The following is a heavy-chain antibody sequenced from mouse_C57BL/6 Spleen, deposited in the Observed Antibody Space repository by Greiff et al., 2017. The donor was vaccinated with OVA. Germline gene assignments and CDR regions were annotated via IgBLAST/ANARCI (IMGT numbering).Heavy chain of an antibody. CDR1: GYTFTDYN. D-gene: IGHD1-1*01. CDR3: AGFSTTVEDWDFDV. CDR2: IKPNNGGT. J-gene: IGHJ1*03. V-gene: IGHV1-22*01. Sequence: VQLKESGPELVKPGASVKMSCKASGYTFTDYNMHWVKQSHGKSLEWIGYIKPNNGGTSYNQKFKGKATLTVNKSSSTAYMELRSLTSEESAVYYWAGFSTTVEDWDFDVWGTGTTVTVSS.